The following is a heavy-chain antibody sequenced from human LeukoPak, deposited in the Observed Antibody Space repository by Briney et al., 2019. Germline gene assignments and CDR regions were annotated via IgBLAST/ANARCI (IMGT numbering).Heavy chain of an antibody. V-gene: IGHV4-59*12. J-gene: IGHJ3*02. CDR2: IYYSGST. D-gene: IGHD3-3*01. CDR1: GGSISSYY. CDR3: ARGLRFLEWLLESHDAFDI. Sequence: LETLSLTCTVSGGSISSYYWSWIRQPPGKGLEWIGYIYYSGSTNYNPSLKSRVTISVDTSKNQFSLKLSSVTAADTAVCYCARGLRFLEWLLESHDAFDIWGQGTMVTVSS.